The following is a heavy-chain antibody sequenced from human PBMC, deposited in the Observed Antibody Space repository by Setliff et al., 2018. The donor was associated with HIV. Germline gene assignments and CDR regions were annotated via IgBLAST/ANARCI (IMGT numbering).Heavy chain of an antibody. V-gene: IGHV1-2*02. D-gene: IGHD5-12*01. CDR3: ARDNRTGYSGGWPLDY. CDR1: GYTFTGYY. Sequence: GASVKVSCKASGYTFTGYYFHWVRQAPGQGLEWMGWIDPNTGGTQYAQKFQGRVTVTRDTPISTAYMEIKKLTSDDTAVYYCARDNRTGYSGGWPLDYWGQGTVVTVSS. J-gene: IGHJ4*02. CDR2: IDPNTGGT.